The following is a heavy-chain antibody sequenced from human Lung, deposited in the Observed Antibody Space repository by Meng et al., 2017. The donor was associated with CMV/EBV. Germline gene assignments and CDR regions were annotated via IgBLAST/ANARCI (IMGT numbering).Heavy chain of an antibody. Sequence: QLQLQESGPGLVKPSXXLSLTCTVSGGSISSSSYHWGWIRQPPGQGLEWIGSIYYSGSTYHNPSLKSRLIISVDTSKNQFSLRLSSVTAADTAVYYCARSKGLFDYWGQGTLVTVSS. J-gene: IGHJ4*02. D-gene: IGHD3/OR15-3a*01. CDR2: IYYSGST. CDR3: ARSKGLFDY. CDR1: GGSISSSSYH. V-gene: IGHV4-39*07.